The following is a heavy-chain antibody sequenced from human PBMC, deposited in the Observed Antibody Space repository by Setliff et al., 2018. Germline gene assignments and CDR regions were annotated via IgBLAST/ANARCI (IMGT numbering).Heavy chain of an antibody. J-gene: IGHJ4*02. CDR3: AREPSDILTHDY. V-gene: IGHV3-23*01. D-gene: IGHD3-9*01. CDR2: IHDSGNPT. Sequence: GGSLRLSCAASGFTFSSSAMAWVRQAPGKGLEWISYIHDSGNPTYYADSVKGRLTISRDNSKNTLYLQMNSLRAEDTAVYYCAREPSDILTHDYWGQGTLVTVSS. CDR1: GFTFSSSA.